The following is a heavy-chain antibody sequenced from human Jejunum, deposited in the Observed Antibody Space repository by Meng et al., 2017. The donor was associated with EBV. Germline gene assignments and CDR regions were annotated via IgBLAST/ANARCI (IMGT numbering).Heavy chain of an antibody. CDR3: ARYGSGYFPALWY. D-gene: IGHD3-3*01. CDR2: IYHGGST. CDR1: ADSISSSNW. J-gene: IGHJ4*02. V-gene: IGHV4-4*03. Sequence: QAHLQRPGPGLVMPPGTLSLTCAVSADSISSSNWWSWVRQPPGKGLEWIGEIYHGGSTNYNPSLKSRVTISVDKSKNQFSLKLSSVTAADTAVYYCARYGSGYFPALWYWGQGTLVTVSS.